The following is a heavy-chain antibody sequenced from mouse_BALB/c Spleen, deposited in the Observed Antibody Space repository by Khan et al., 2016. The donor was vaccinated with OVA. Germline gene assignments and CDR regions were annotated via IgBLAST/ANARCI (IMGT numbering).Heavy chain of an antibody. CDR3: ARLAYYYNSEGFAY. V-gene: IGHV5-6*01. CDR2: ISSGGHYT. Sequence: EVELVESGGDLVKPGGSLKLSCAASGFTFSTYGMSWVRQTPDKRLEWVATISSGGHYTYYPDSVKGRFTISRYNAKSTLYLQMSSLKSEDTAIYYCARLAYYYNSEGFAYWGQGTLVTVSA. J-gene: IGHJ3*01. D-gene: IGHD1-1*01. CDR1: GFTFSTYG.